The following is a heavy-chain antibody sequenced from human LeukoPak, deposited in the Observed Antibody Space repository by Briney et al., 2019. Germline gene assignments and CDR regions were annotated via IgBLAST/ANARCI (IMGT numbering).Heavy chain of an antibody. J-gene: IGHJ4*02. V-gene: IGHV3-9*01. CDR3: ARDLGPGLLTDY. Sequence: GGSLRLSCAASGFTFDDYAMHWVRQAPGKGLEWVSGISWNSGSIGYADSVKGRFTISRDNAKNSPYLQMNSLRAEDTAVYYCARDLGPGLLTDYWGQGTLVTVSS. CDR2: ISWNSGSI. CDR1: GFTFDDYA. D-gene: IGHD3-10*01.